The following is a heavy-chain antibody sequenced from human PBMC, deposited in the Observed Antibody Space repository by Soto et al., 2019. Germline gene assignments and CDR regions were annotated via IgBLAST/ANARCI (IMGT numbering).Heavy chain of an antibody. V-gene: IGHV4-34*01. CDR1: GESFSNHY. CDR3: ARGVVYRDVGLAYGMDV. J-gene: IGHJ6*02. CDR2: INYSGST. Sequence: SETLSLTCAVYGESFSNHYWTWIRQSPGKGLEWVGEINYSGSTRYNWSLGSRVTISVDTSKNQFSLMVTSVTAEDTAVYYCARGVVYRDVGLAYGMDVWGQGTTVTVS. D-gene: IGHD3-22*01.